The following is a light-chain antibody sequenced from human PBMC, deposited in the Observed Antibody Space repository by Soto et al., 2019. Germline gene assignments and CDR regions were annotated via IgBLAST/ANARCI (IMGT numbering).Light chain of an antibody. CDR3: CSYAGSVV. CDR2: EVS. Sequence: ALTQPASVSGSPGQSITISCTGTSSDVGSYNLVSWYQQHPGKAPKLMIYEVSKRPSGVSSRFSGSKSGNTASLTISGLQAEDEADYYCCSYAGSVVFGGGTQLTVL. CDR1: SSDVGSYNL. J-gene: IGLJ2*01. V-gene: IGLV2-23*02.